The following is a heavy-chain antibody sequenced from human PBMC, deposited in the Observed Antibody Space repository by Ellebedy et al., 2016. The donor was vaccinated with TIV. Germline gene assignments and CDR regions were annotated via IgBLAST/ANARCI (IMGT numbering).Heavy chain of an antibody. Sequence: SETLSLTCSVSGGSIGGYFWSWIRRPPGKGLEWIGYILDNESTNYNPSLKSRVTMSVDTSKNQLSLKLSSVTADDTAVYYCASVPSAGADFWGQGTLVTVSS. CDR3: ASVPSAGADF. V-gene: IGHV4-59*01. CDR1: GGSIGGYF. CDR2: ILDNEST. J-gene: IGHJ5*01. D-gene: IGHD4-17*01.